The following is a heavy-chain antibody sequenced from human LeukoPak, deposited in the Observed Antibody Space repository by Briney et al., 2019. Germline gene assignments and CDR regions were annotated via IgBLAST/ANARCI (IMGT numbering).Heavy chain of an antibody. CDR2: IYSGGST. V-gene: IGHV3-53*01. J-gene: IGHJ4*02. Sequence: GGSLRLSCAASGFTVSSNYMSWVRQAPGKGLEWVSVIYSGGSTYYADSVKGRLTISRDNSKNTLYLQMNSLRAEDTAVYYCARGMVRGPFPHDYWGQGTLVTVSS. CDR1: GFTVSSNY. CDR3: ARGMVRGPFPHDY. D-gene: IGHD3-10*01.